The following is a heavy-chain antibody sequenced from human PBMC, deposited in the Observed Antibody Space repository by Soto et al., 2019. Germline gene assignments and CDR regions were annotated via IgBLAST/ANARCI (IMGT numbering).Heavy chain of an antibody. CDR1: GFTFSNYW. CDR2: IKGDVSSM. D-gene: IGHD3-10*01. J-gene: IGHJ3*01. Sequence: EVQLVESGGGLVQAGESLRLSCEASGFTFSNYWMHWVRQVPGKGLVWVSRIKGDVSSMNYADSVKGRFTISRDNAKNTVFLQMDSLGAEDTAVYYCARGIPGHYGFDVWGQGTKVTVSS. CDR3: ARGIPGHYGFDV. V-gene: IGHV3-74*01.